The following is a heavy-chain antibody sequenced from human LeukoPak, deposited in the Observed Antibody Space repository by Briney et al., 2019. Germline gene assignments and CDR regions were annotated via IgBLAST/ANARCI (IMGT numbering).Heavy chain of an antibody. Sequence: PSETLSLTCTVSGGSISSGSYYWSWIRQPAGKGLEWIVHIYTSGITYYNPSLKSRVTISVDTSKTQISLKLRSVTAADTAVYYCARGGGDAALPVATDYYSYMDVWGKGTTVTVSS. CDR1: GGSISSGSYY. D-gene: IGHD2-2*01. CDR3: ARGGGDAALPVATDYYSYMDV. CDR2: IYTSGIT. J-gene: IGHJ6*03. V-gene: IGHV4-61*09.